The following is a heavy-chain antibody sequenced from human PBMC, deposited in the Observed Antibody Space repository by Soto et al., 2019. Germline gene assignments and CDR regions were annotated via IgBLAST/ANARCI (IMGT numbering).Heavy chain of an antibody. CDR2: ISGSGGST. D-gene: IGHD3-3*01. CDR1: GFTFSSYA. V-gene: IGHV3-23*01. CDR3: AKAGHYDFWSGYPGAFDI. Sequence: GGSLRLSCAASGFTFSSYAMSWVRQAPGKGLEWVSAISGSGGSTYYADSVKGRFTISRDNSKNTLYLQMNSLRAEDTAVYYCAKAGHYDFWSGYPGAFDIWGQGTMVTVSS. J-gene: IGHJ3*02.